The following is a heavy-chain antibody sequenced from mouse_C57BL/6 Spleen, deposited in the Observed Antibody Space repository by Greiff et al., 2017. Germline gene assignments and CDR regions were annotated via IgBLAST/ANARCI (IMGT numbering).Heavy chain of an antibody. D-gene: IGHD2-12*01. J-gene: IGHJ4*01. CDR2: IRNKANGYTS. V-gene: IGHV7-3*01. Sequence: EVNVVESGGDLVQPGGSLSLSCAASGFTFTDYYMSWVRQPPGKALEWLGFIRNKANGYTSKYSVSVKGRITISRDNSQTVLYLQMNALRAEDSASYYCAGCYLSFAMDCWGQGTSVSV. CDR1: GFTFTDYY. CDR3: AGCYLSFAMDC.